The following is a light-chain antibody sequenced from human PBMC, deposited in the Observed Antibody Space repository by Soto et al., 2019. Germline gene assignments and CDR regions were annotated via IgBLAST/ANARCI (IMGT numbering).Light chain of an antibody. CDR2: AAS. J-gene: IGKJ4*01. Sequence: DIQMTQSPSSLSASVGDRVTITCRARQSSSSYLNGYQQKPGKAPKLLIDAASSLQSCVPSRLSGSGSGTDFTLTIRSLQPEDFATYYCHQSYSTPPLTFGGGNKVEIK. CDR3: HQSYSTPPLT. V-gene: IGKV1-39*01. CDR1: QSSSSY.